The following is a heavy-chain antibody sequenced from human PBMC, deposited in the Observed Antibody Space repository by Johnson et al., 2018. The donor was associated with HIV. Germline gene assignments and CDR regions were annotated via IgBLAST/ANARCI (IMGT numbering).Heavy chain of an antibody. J-gene: IGHJ3*02. CDR1: GFTFSDYY. V-gene: IGHV3-11*04. Sequence: QMLLVESGGGLVKPGGSLRLSCAASGFTFSDYYMSWIRQAPGKGLELVSYISSSGSTIYYADSVKGRFTISRDNSKNTLYLQMNSLRAEDTAVYYCAREAWGFGERVDAFDIWGQGTMVTVSS. D-gene: IGHD3-10*01. CDR2: ISSSGSTI. CDR3: AREAWGFGERVDAFDI.